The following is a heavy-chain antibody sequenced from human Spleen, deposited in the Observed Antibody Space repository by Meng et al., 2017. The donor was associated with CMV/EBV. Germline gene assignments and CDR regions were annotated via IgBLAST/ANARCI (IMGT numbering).Heavy chain of an antibody. J-gene: IGHJ6*02. CDR1: GFIFSSYW. D-gene: IGHD3-9*01. CDR3: ARVMYYDISDA. V-gene: IGHV3-7*01. Sequence: GESLKISCAASGFIFSSYWMTWVRQAPGKGLEWVANIKQDGSEKYYVDSVKGRFTISRDNAKNSLYLQMNSLRAEDTAVYYCARVMYYDISDAWGQGTTVTVSS. CDR2: IKQDGSEK.